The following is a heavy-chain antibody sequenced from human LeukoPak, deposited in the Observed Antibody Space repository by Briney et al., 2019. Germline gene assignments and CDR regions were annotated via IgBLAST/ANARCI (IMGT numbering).Heavy chain of an antibody. D-gene: IGHD1-14*01. CDR1: GGSISSYY. CDR2: IYYSGST. CDR3: ARDHGNGDAFDI. J-gene: IGHJ3*02. V-gene: IGHV4-59*01. Sequence: EPSETLSLTCTVSGGSISSYYWSWIRQPPGKGLERIGYIYYSGSTNYNPSLKSRVTISVDTSKNQFSLKLSSVTAADTAVYYCARDHGNGDAFDIWGQGTMVTVSS.